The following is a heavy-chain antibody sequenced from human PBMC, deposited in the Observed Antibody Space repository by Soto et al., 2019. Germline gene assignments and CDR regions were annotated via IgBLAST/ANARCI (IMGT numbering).Heavy chain of an antibody. J-gene: IGHJ4*02. D-gene: IGHD6-13*01. CDR3: ARSGIAAAGPSGLFDH. Sequence: GGSLRLSCAASGFTVSSNYMSWVRQAPGKGLEWVSVIYSGGSTYYADSVKGRFTISRDNSKNTLYLQMNSLRAEDTAVYYCARSGIAAAGPSGLFDHWGQGTLVTVS. V-gene: IGHV3-53*01. CDR1: GFTVSSNY. CDR2: IYSGGST.